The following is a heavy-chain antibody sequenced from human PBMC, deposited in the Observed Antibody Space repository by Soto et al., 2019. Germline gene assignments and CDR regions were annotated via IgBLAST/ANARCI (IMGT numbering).Heavy chain of an antibody. V-gene: IGHV4-34*01. CDR1: GGSFSGYY. J-gene: IGHJ6*02. CDR2: INHSGST. CDR3: ARNPTVTTAYYYYGMDV. D-gene: IGHD4-17*01. Sequence: SETLSLTCAVYGGSFSGYYWSWIRQPPGKGLEWIGEINHSGSTNYNPSLKSRVTISVDTSKNQFSLKLSSVTAADTAVYYCARNPTVTTAYYYYGMDVWGQGTTVTVS.